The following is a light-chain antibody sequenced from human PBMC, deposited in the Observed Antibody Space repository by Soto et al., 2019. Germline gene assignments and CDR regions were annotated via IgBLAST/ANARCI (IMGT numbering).Light chain of an antibody. CDR3: QQYESTPPT. V-gene: IGKV4-1*01. CDR1: QSVLYSSNNKNY. Sequence: DIVMTQSPDSLAVSLGERATINCKSSQSVLYSSNNKNYLAWYQQRPGQPPKLLIYWASTRESGVPDRFSGSGSGTEFTLTITSLQAEDGAVYYCQQYESTPPTFGQGTQLEIK. CDR2: WAS. J-gene: IGKJ2*01.